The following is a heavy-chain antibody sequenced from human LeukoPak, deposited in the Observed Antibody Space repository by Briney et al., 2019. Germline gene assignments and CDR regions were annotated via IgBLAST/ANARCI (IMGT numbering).Heavy chain of an antibody. J-gene: IGHJ4*02. V-gene: IGHV4-34*01. CDR3: ARERRRDGYSRDY. D-gene: IGHD5-24*01. CDR1: GGSFSGYY. Sequence: SETLSLTCAVYGGSFSGYYWSWIRQPPGKGLEWIGEINHSGSTNYNPSLKSRVTISVDTSKNQFSLKLSSVTAADTAVYYCARERRRDGYSRDYWGQGTLVTVSS. CDR2: INHSGST.